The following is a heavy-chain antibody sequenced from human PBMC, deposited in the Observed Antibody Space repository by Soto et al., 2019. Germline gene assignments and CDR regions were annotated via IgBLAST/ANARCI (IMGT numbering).Heavy chain of an antibody. V-gene: IGHV4-59*08. D-gene: IGHD1-1*01. CDR3: ARPELERNYYYYGMDV. J-gene: IGHJ6*02. Sequence: SETLSLTCTVSGGSISSYCWSWIRQPPGKGLEWIGYIYYSGSTNYNPSLKSRVTISVDTSKNQFSLKLSSVTAADTAVYYCARPELERNYYYYGMDVWGQGTTVTVSS. CDR1: GGSISSYC. CDR2: IYYSGST.